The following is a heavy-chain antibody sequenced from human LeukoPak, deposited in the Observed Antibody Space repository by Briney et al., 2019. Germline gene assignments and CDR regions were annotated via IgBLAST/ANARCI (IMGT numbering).Heavy chain of an antibody. Sequence: GGSLRLSCAASGFTFSSYSMNWVRQVPGKGLEWVSSISSSSSYIYYADSVRGRFTISRDNAKNSLYLQMNSLRAEDTAVYYCARDRIAVAGDDYWGQGTLVTVSS. V-gene: IGHV3-21*01. CDR1: GFTFSSYS. D-gene: IGHD6-19*01. CDR2: ISSSSSYI. CDR3: ARDRIAVAGDDY. J-gene: IGHJ4*02.